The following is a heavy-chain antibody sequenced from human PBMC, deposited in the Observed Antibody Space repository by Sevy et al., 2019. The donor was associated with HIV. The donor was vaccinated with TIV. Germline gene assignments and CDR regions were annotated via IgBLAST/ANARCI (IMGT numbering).Heavy chain of an antibody. V-gene: IGHV3-7*04. Sequence: GSLRLSCAASGFTFNRYWMTWLRQAPGKGLEWLSTIKYDGSEKKYVDSVQGRFTISRDNAKNSLYLQMNSLRAEDTAIYYCARALLFEDSAYRPVDYWGQGSLVTVSS. D-gene: IGHD3-10*02. J-gene: IGHJ4*02. CDR1: GFTFNRYW. CDR2: IKYDGSEK. CDR3: ARALLFEDSAYRPVDY.